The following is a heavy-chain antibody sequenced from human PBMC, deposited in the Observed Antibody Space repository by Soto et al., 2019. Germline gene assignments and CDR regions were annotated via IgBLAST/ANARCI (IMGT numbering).Heavy chain of an antibody. CDR2: ISSDVNNK. D-gene: IGHD3-16*02. CDR1: GFTFRSYA. Sequence: QVQLVESGGGVVQPGRSLRLSCAASGFTFRSYAMHWVRQAPGKGLDWVAVISSDVNNKYYADSVKGRFTISRDNSKNTLYLQMNSLRAEETAVYYCARDSELRLGELSPGDYWGQGTLVTVSS. J-gene: IGHJ4*02. V-gene: IGHV3-30-3*01. CDR3: ARDSELRLGELSPGDY.